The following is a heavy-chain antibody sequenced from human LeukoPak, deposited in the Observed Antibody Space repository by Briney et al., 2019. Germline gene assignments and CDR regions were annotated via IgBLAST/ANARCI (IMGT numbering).Heavy chain of an antibody. J-gene: IGHJ4*02. V-gene: IGHV3-9*01. CDR3: AKLVDGYNYLDY. Sequence: GRSLRLSCAASGFTFDDYAMHWVRQAPGKGLEWASGISWNSGSIGYADSVKGRFTISRDNAKNSLYLQMNSLRAEDTALYYCAKLVDGYNYLDYWGQGTLVTVSS. CDR1: GFTFDDYA. CDR2: ISWNSGSI. D-gene: IGHD5-24*01.